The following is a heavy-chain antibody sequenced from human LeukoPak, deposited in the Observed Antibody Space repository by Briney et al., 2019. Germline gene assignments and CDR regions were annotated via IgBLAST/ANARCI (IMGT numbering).Heavy chain of an antibody. Sequence: GGSLTLSWAASGFTFRGYAMSWVRQAPGKGLEWVSTITGSGGTTYYADSVKGRFTISRDNSKNTLYLQMNSLRAEDTAVYYCAKGRGYCSGGSCYSGFDYWGQGTLVTVSS. J-gene: IGHJ4*02. CDR2: ITGSGGTT. CDR1: GFTFRGYA. CDR3: AKGRGYCSGGSCYSGFDY. D-gene: IGHD2-15*01. V-gene: IGHV3-23*01.